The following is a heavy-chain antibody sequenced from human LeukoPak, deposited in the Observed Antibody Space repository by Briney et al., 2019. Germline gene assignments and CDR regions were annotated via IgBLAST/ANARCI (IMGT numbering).Heavy chain of an antibody. J-gene: IGHJ6*03. V-gene: IGHV4-34*01. CDR3: ASRSYYYYYMDV. CDR1: GGSFSGYY. CDR2: INHSGST. Sequence: SETLSLTCAVYGGSFSGYYWSWIRQPPGKGLEWIGEINHSGSTNYNPSLKSRVTISVDTSKNQFSLKLSSVTAADTAVYYCASRSYYYYYMDVWGKGTTVTISS. D-gene: IGHD1-14*01.